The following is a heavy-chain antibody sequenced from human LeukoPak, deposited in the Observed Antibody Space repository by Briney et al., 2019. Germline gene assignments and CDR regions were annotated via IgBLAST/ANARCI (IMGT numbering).Heavy chain of an antibody. CDR2: INHSGST. Sequence: SETLSLTCAVYSGSFGGYYCRWVRQPPGKGLEWIGEINHSGSTNYNPSLKSRVTISVDTSKNQFSLKLSSVPAAHTAVYYCARGNLEMGTNNWFDPWGQGTLVTVSS. CDR3: ARGNLEMGTNNWFDP. V-gene: IGHV4-34*01. J-gene: IGHJ5*02. D-gene: IGHD5-24*01. CDR1: SGSFGGYY.